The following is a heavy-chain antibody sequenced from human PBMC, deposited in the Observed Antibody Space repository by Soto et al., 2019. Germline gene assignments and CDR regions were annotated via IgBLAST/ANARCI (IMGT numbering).Heavy chain of an antibody. CDR1: GDSVSSNSAA. CDR3: ARGSWDDVSGHYYMDV. CDR2: TYYKSKWYN. D-gene: IGHD1-1*01. J-gene: IGHJ6*03. V-gene: IGHV6-1*01. Sequence: QTLSLTCDISGDSVSSNSAAWNWIRQTPSRGLEWLGRTYYKSKWYNNYALSVQSRITVNPDTSKNQFSLQLNSVTPEDTAVYYCARGSWDDVSGHYYMDVWGKGTTVTV.